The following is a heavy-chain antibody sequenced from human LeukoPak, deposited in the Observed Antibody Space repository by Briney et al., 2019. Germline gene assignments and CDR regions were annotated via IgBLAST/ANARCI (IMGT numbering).Heavy chain of an antibody. CDR3: ARDRFHVTYYYDSSGYFSFNY. CDR2: IKQDGSEK. J-gene: IGHJ4*02. V-gene: IGHV3-7*01. CDR1: GFTFSSYS. D-gene: IGHD3-22*01. Sequence: GGSLRLSCAASGFTFSSYSMNWVRQAPGEGLEWVANIKQDGSEKYYVDSVKGRFTISRDNAKNSLYLQMNSLRAEDTAAYSCARDRFHVTYYYDSSGYFSFNYWGQGTLVTVSS.